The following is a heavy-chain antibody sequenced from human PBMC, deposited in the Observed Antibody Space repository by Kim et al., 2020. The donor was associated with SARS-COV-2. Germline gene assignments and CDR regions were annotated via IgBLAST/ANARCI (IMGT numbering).Heavy chain of an antibody. CDR3: AKGGSGSHYYYMGV. CDR1: GVTFIPLV. J-gene: IGHJ6*03. D-gene: IGHD3-10*01. CDR2: ISSDGRDE. Sequence: GGSLRLSCVASGVTFIPLVIHWVRQAPGKGLEWVSFISSDGRDEFYADSVKGRFTISRDDSKNTVYLQMNSLRSDDTAVYYCAKGGSGSHYYYMGVWRKGTAVAVSS. V-gene: IGHV3-30*18.